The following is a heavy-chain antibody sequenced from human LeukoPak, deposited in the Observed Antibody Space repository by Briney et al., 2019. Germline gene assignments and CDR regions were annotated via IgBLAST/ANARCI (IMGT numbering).Heavy chain of an antibody. D-gene: IGHD2-2*01. CDR1: GYTFTSYD. V-gene: IGHV1-8*01. CDR3: ARAPSCSSTSCLRRYGMDV. J-gene: IGHJ6*02. CDR2: MSPNSGNT. Sequence: ASVKVSCKASGYTFTSYDINWVRQATGQGLEWMGWMSPNSGNTGYAQKFQGRVTMTRNTSITTAYMELSSLRSEDTAVYYCARAPSCSSTSCLRRYGMDVWGQGTTVTASS.